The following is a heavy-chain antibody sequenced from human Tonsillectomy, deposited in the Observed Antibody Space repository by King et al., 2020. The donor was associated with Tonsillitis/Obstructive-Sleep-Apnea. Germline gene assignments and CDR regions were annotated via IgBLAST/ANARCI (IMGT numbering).Heavy chain of an antibody. D-gene: IGHD1-7*01. J-gene: IGHJ6*03. CDR3: ARGGELELREYYYYYMDV. V-gene: IGHV4-34*01. CDR2: INHSGTT. Sequence: VQLQQWGAGLLKPSETLSLTCAVYGGSFSGYYWSWIRQPPGKGLEWIGEINHSGTTNYNPSLKSRVTISIDTSKNQSSLKLNSVTAADTAVYYCARGGELELREYYYYYMDVWGKGATVTVSS. CDR1: GGSFSGYY.